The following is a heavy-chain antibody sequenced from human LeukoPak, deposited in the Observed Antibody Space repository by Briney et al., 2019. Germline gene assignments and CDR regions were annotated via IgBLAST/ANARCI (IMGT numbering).Heavy chain of an antibody. D-gene: IGHD6-19*01. CDR1: GYTFISYG. Sequence: ASVKVACKTSGYTFISYGISWVRQAPGQGLEWMGWISPDYGGTYYAQKLQGRATMTTNTSSSTAYRELTGLRSADTAVYYCARGGGWYEGIDYWGQGTLVTVSS. V-gene: IGHV1-18*01. CDR3: ARGGGWYEGIDY. CDR2: ISPDYGGT. J-gene: IGHJ4*02.